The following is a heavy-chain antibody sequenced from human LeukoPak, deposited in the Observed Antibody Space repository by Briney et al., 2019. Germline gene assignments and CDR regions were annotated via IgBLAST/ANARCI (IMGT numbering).Heavy chain of an antibody. CDR2: INHSGST. CDR3: ARVGTYCSGGSCYSDSYYYYMDV. CDR1: GGSFSGYY. J-gene: IGHJ6*03. V-gene: IGHV4-34*01. Sequence: SETLSLTCAVYGGSFSGYYWSWIRQPPGKGLEWIGEINHSGSTNYNPSLKSRVTISVDTSKNQFSLKLSSVTAADTAVYYCARVGTYCSGGSCYSDSYYYYMDVWGKGTTVTVSS. D-gene: IGHD2-15*01.